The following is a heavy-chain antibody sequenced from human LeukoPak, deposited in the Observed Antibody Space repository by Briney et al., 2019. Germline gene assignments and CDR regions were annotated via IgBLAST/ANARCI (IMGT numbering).Heavy chain of an antibody. CDR1: GFTFSSYG. Sequence: GGSLRLSCAASGFTFSSYGMHWVRQAPGKGLEWVAVIWYDGSNKYYADFVKGRFTISRDNSKTTLYLQMNSLRAEDTAVYYCARGDWSFDYWGQGTLVTVSS. CDR2: IWYDGSNK. J-gene: IGHJ4*02. D-gene: IGHD3-9*01. CDR3: ARGDWSFDY. V-gene: IGHV3-33*01.